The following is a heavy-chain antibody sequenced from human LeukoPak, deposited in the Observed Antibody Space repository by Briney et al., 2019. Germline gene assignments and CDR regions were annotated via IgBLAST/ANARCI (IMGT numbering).Heavy chain of an antibody. CDR3: AKVADYGDYVGAFDI. CDR2: ISYDGSNK. CDR1: GVTFSSYW. D-gene: IGHD4-17*01. Sequence: GGSLRLSCGVSGVTFSSYWMNWVRQAPGKGLEWVAVISYDGSNKYYADSVKGRFTVSRDNSKNTLYLQMNSLRAEDTAVYYCAKVADYGDYVGAFDIWGQGTMVTVSS. J-gene: IGHJ3*02. V-gene: IGHV3-30*18.